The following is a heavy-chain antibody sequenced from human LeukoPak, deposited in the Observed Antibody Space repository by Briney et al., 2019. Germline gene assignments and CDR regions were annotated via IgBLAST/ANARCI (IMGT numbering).Heavy chain of an antibody. CDR1: GFSFSNSA. CDR2: IGGDGSS. CDR3: VKGVTMVRGSREFDY. V-gene: IGHV3-23*01. D-gene: IGHD3-10*01. J-gene: IGHJ4*02. Sequence: PGGSLRLSCTASGFSFSNSAMTWVRQAPGKGLEWVSSIGGDGSSYYAGSVKGRFTISRDNSKNTVYLQMNNLRAEDTAIFYCVKGVTMVRGSREFDYWGQGTLVTVSS.